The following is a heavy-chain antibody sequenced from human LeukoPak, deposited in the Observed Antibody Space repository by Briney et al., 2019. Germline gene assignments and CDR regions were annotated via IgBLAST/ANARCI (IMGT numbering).Heavy chain of an antibody. J-gene: IGHJ4*02. V-gene: IGHV3-23*01. Sequence: GGSLRLSCVASGFIFDNYALSWVRQAPRKGLEWVSGISVSADNTYYADSVKGRFTISRDISKNTVYLQMNKLRVDDTAVYYCAKGPKLGDGFHCDYWGQGALVTVSS. CDR2: ISVSADNT. CDR1: GFIFDNYA. D-gene: IGHD5-24*01. CDR3: AKGPKLGDGFHCDY.